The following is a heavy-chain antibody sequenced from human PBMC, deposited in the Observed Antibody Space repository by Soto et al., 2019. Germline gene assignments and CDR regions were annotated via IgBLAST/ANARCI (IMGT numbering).Heavy chain of an antibody. Sequence: PSETLSLTCVVSGGSITSYHWSWIRKSAGKGLEWIGRIYATGTTDYNPSLKSRVMMSVDTSKKQFSLKLRSVTAADTAVYYCVRDGTKTLRDWFDPWGQGMSVTVSS. CDR3: VRDGTKTLRDWFDP. J-gene: IGHJ5*02. CDR2: IYATGTT. V-gene: IGHV4-4*07. D-gene: IGHD1-1*01. CDR1: GGSITSYH.